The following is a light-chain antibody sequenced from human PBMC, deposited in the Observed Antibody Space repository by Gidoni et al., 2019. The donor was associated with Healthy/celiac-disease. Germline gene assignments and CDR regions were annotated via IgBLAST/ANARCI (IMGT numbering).Light chain of an antibody. CDR3: QQRSNWPRT. V-gene: IGKV3-11*01. J-gene: IGKJ4*01. CDR2: DAS. CDR1: QSVSSY. Sequence: EIVLTQSPATLSLFPGESATRSCRASQSVSSYLAWYQQKPGQAPRLLIYDASDRATGIPARFSGSGSGTDFTLTISSLEPEDVAVYYCQQRSNWPRTFGGGTKVEIK.